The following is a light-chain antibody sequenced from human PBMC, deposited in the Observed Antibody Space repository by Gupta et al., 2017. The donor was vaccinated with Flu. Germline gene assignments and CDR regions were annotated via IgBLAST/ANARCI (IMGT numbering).Light chain of an antibody. CDR3: QQYYSTPLYT. CDR1: QSVLYSSNNKNY. J-gene: IGKJ2*01. Sequence: DIVVTQYPDSLAVATRERPTINCKSCQSVLYSSNNKNYLAWYLQKPGQPPKLLIYWASTRESGVPDRFSGSGSGSDFALTISSLQAEDVAVYFCQQYYSTPLYTFGQGTKLEIK. CDR2: WAS. V-gene: IGKV4-1*01.